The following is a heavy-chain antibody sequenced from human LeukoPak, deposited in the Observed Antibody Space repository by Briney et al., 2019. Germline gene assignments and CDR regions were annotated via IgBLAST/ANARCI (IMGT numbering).Heavy chain of an antibody. CDR2: IYPGDSET. CDR1: GYSFSTYW. D-gene: IGHD4-11*01. J-gene: IGHJ4*02. V-gene: IGHV5-51*01. CDR3: ARQATVTTPWDY. Sequence: GESLKISCKGSGYSFSTYWIGWVRQMPGKGLEWMGIIYPGDSETRNSPSFQGQVTISVDKSISTAYLQWSSLKASDTAMYYCARQATVTTPWDYWGQGTLVTVSS.